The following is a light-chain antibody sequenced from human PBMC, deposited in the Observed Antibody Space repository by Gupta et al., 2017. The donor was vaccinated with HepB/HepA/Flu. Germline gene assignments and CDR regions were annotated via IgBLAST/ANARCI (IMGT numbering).Light chain of an antibody. CDR2: QDS. V-gene: IGLV3-1*01. CDR3: QAWDSSHVV. Sequence: SYELTQPPSVSVSPGQTAIIACSGDKSGDKYACWYQHKPGQSPVLVIYQDSKRPSGIPERFSGSNSGNTATLTISGTQAMDEADYYCQAWDSSHVVFGGGTKLTVL. CDR1: KSGDKY. J-gene: IGLJ2*01.